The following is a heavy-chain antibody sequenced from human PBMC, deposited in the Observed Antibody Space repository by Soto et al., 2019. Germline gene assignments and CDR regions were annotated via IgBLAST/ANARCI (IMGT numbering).Heavy chain of an antibody. V-gene: IGHV3-53*02. CDR3: ERTLMVRGVISAFDI. J-gene: IGHJ3*02. CDR1: GFTVSSNY. D-gene: IGHD3-10*01. Sequence: EVQLVETGGGLIQPGGSLRLSCAASGFTVSSNYMSWVRQAPGKGLEWVSVIYSGGSTYYADSVKGRFTISRDNSKNTLYLQMNSLRAEDTAVYYCERTLMVRGVISAFDIWGQGTMVTVSS. CDR2: IYSGGST.